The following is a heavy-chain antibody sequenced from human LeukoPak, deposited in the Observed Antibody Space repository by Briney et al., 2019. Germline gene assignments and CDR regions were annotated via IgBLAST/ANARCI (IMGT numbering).Heavy chain of an antibody. CDR1: GFTFSTYT. V-gene: IGHV3-23*01. CDR2: IDGRGVDI. CDR3: AKDRAGTPWAD. Sequence: PGGSLRLSCAASGFTFSTYTMTWVRQAPGKGLECVSTIDGRGVDIYYAGSVKGRFTISRDNSRNTIYRQMNSLRAEDTAFYYCAKDRAGTPWADWGQGTLVTVSS. J-gene: IGHJ4*02. D-gene: IGHD1-1*01.